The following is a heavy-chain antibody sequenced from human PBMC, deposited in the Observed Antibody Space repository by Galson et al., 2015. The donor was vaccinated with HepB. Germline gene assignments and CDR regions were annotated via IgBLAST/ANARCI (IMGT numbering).Heavy chain of an antibody. V-gene: IGHV3-30*18. J-gene: IGHJ6*02. CDR2: ISYDGSNK. CDR1: GFTFSSYG. CDR3: AKVLSMVRFDYYGMDV. D-gene: IGHD5-18*01. Sequence: SLRLSCAASGFTFSSYGMHWVRQAPGKGLEWVAVISYDGSNKYYADSVKGRFTISRDNSKNTLYLQMNSPRAEDTAVYYCAKVLSMVRFDYYGMDVWGQGTTVTVSS.